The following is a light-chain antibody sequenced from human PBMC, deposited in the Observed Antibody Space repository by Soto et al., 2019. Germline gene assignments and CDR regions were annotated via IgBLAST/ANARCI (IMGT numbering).Light chain of an antibody. V-gene: IGKV3-20*01. J-gene: IGKJ1*01. CDR1: QTVSDTH. CDR3: HQYGTSPQT. Sequence: EIVLTQSPCSLSVSPGESATLSCRASQTVSDTHVAWYQQRPGQAPRLLIYDASRRDIGVPDRFSGSGSGTDFTLTISGLEPADFAVYFCHQYGTSPQTFGQGTKVDIK. CDR2: DAS.